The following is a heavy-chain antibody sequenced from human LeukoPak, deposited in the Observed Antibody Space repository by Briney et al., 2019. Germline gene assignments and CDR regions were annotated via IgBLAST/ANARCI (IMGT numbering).Heavy chain of an antibody. CDR3: ACSGPYSNGGVMTDY. Sequence: GGSLRLSCAASGFTFSNHGMHWVRQAPGKGLEWVAVIWYDGSNQYYADSVKGRFTISRDNSKNTLSLQMNSLRAEDTAVYYCACSGPYSNGGVMTDYWGQGTLVTVSS. V-gene: IGHV3-33*01. J-gene: IGHJ4*02. CDR2: IWYDGSNQ. CDR1: GFTFSNHG. D-gene: IGHD6-19*01.